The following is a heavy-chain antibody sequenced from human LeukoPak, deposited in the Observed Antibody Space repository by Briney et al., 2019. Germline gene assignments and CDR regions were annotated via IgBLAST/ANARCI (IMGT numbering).Heavy chain of an antibody. CDR2: IYYSGSST. CDR3: ARTSRHFYGSGTNLTPWPAGMDV. CDR1: GASMSGFF. Sequence: SETLSLTCTVSGASMSGFFWTWIRQPPGRALEWLGSIYYSGSSTKYNPSLKSRVTISVDTSKSQFSLNLNSATAADTAVYYCARTSRHFYGSGTNLTPWPAGMDVWGQGTTVTVSS. D-gene: IGHD3-10*01. J-gene: IGHJ6*02. V-gene: IGHV4-59*01.